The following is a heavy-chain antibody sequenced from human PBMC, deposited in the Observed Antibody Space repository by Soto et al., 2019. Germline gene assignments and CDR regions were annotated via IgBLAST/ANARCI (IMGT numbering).Heavy chain of an antibody. D-gene: IGHD6-19*01. CDR3: ARHGSAWDY. V-gene: IGHV1-3*05. CDR1: GYTFTSYA. Sequence: QVQLVQSGAEEKKPGASVKVSCKASGYTFTSYAMHWVRQAPGQRLEWMGWINAGNGNTKYSQKLQGRVTITRDTSASRAYMELSSLRSEDTAVYYCARHGSAWDYWGQGTLLTVSS. J-gene: IGHJ4*02. CDR2: INAGNGNT.